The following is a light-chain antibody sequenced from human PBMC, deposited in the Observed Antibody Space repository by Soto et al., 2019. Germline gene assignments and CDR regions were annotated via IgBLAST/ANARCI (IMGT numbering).Light chain of an antibody. Sequence: QSALTQPPSASGSPGQSVTISCTGTSSDVGAYNYVSWYQQHPGKVPKLIIYEVSKRPSGVPDRFSGSKSGNTASLTVSGLQPEDEADYYCSSYAASNTLGVFGGVTKVTVL. CDR3: SSYAASNTLGV. CDR1: SSDVGAYNY. J-gene: IGLJ3*02. CDR2: EVS. V-gene: IGLV2-8*01.